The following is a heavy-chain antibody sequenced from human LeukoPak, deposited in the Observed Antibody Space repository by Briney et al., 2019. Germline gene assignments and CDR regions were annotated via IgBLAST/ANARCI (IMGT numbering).Heavy chain of an antibody. Sequence: SQTLSLTCAISGDSVSNNSAAWNWIRQSPSRGLEWLGRTYYRSKWFNDFALSVKSRITINPDTSKNQFSLQRNSVTPEDTAVYYCAKNYGDSNWFDPWGQGTLVTVSS. J-gene: IGHJ5*02. V-gene: IGHV6-1*01. CDR2: TYYRSKWFN. D-gene: IGHD4-17*01. CDR1: GDSVSNNSAA. CDR3: AKNYGDSNWFDP.